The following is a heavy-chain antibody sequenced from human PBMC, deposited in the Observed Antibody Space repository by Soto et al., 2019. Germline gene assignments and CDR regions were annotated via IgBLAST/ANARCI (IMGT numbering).Heavy chain of an antibody. J-gene: IGHJ4*02. Sequence: PSETLSLTCTVSGDSISTYYWTWIRQPPGKGLEWIGYIYNSATTKYNPSLKSRVTISVDTSKNQFSLKLSSVTTADTAVYYCARGRFDFIWGTPAPYLDYWGPGALVTVS. D-gene: IGHD3-16*01. CDR1: GDSISTYY. CDR3: ARGRFDFIWGTPAPYLDY. V-gene: IGHV4-59*01. CDR2: IYNSATT.